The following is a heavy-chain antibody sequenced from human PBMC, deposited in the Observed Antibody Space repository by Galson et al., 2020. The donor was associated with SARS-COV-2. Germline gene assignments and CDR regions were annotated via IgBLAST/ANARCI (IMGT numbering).Heavy chain of an antibody. CDR3: ARDGGYSGYDHFDY. D-gene: IGHD5-12*01. J-gene: IGHJ4*02. CDR1: GFTFSSYG. CDR2: IWYDGSNK. V-gene: IGHV3-33*01. Sequence: QAGGSLRLSCAASGFTFSSYGMHWVRQAPGKGLEWVAVIWYDGSNKYYADSVKGRFTISRDNSKNTLYLQMNSLRAEDTAVYYCARDGGYSGYDHFDYWGQGTLVTVSS.